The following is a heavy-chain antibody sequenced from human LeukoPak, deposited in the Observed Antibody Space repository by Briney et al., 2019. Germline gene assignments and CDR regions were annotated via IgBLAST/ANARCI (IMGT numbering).Heavy chain of an antibody. CDR1: GYSFTSYW. CDR3: AIRGYCSGGSCDRTGAWFDP. J-gene: IGHJ5*02. CDR2: IFPGDSDT. D-gene: IGHD2-15*01. Sequence: GESLKISCKGSGYSFTSYWIGWVRQMPGKGLEWMGIIFPGDSDTRYSPSFEGQVTISADKSISAAYLQWSSLKASDTAMYYCAIRGYCSGGSCDRTGAWFDPWGQGTLVTVSS. V-gene: IGHV5-51*01.